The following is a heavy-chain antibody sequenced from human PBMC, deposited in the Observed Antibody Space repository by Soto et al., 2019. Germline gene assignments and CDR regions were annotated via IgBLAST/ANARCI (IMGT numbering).Heavy chain of an antibody. J-gene: IGHJ3*01. CDR2: IIPFFGTG. D-gene: IGHD3-22*01. Sequence: GASVKVSCKASGGTFSSYTMSWVRQAPGQGLEWMGGIIPFFGTGNYAQKFQDRVTITADESTSTAYMELCSLRSEDTAVYYCASAAYYDSSGYYPTAFDFWGQGTMVTVSS. CDR3: ASAAYYDSSGYYPTAFDF. CDR1: GGTFSSYT. V-gene: IGHV1-69*13.